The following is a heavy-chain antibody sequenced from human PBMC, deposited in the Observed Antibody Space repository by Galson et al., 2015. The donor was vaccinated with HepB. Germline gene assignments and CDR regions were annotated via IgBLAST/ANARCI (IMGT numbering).Heavy chain of an antibody. CDR1: GYIFTDYA. V-gene: IGHV1-18*01. J-gene: IGHJ5*01. CDR2: ISAYNGDT. CDR3: ARGRVLDS. Sequence: SVKVSCKASGYIFTDYAITWVRQAPGQGLEWMGWISAYNGDTSYPQRLQGRVTMTTDTSTSTVYMDLRSLTYDDTAVYYCARGRVLDSGGQGTLVTVSS.